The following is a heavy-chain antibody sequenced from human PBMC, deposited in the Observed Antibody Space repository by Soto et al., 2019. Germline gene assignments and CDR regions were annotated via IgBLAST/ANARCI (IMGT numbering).Heavy chain of an antibody. V-gene: IGHV3-48*01. Sequence: GGSLRLSCAASGFTFSSYSMNWVRQAPGKGLEWVSYISSSSSTIYYADSVKGRFTISRDNAKNSLYLQMNSLRAEDTAVYYCARETMVYAYLYYFDYWGQGTLVTVSS. J-gene: IGHJ4*02. CDR3: ARETMVYAYLYYFDY. CDR1: GFTFSSYS. CDR2: ISSSSSTI. D-gene: IGHD2-8*01.